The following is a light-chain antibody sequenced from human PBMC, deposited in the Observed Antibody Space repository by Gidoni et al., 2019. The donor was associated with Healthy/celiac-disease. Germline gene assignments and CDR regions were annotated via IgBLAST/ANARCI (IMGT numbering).Light chain of an antibody. CDR1: KLGDKY. Sequence: SYALTQPPSVSVSPGQTASITCSGDKLGDKYACWYQQKPGQSPVLVIYQDSKRPSGIPGRFAGSNSGNTATLTISGTQAMDEADYYCQAWDSSKVVFGGGTKLTVL. CDR3: QAWDSSKVV. CDR2: QDS. J-gene: IGLJ2*01. V-gene: IGLV3-1*01.